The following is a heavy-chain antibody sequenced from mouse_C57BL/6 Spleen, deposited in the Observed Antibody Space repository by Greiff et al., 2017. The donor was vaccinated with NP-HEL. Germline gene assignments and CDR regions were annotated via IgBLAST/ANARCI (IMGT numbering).Heavy chain of an antibody. Sequence: VQLQQSGAELVKPGASVKISCKASGYAFSSYWMNWVKQRPGKGLEWIGQIYPGDGDTNYNGKFKGKATLTADKSSSTAYMQLSSLTSEDSAVYFCARNWYGSSYWYFDVWGTGTTVTVSS. D-gene: IGHD1-1*01. CDR2: IYPGDGDT. CDR1: GYAFSSYW. V-gene: IGHV1-80*01. CDR3: ARNWYGSSYWYFDV. J-gene: IGHJ1*03.